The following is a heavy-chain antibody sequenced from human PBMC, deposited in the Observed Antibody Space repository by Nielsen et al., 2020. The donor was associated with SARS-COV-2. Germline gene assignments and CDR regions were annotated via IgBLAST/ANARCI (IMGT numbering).Heavy chain of an antibody. CDR2: ISWNSGSI. D-gene: IGHD6-19*01. V-gene: IGHV3-9*01. CDR3: AKVGASGYSSGWIDDY. J-gene: IGHJ4*02. Sequence: SLKISCTASGFTCSTYGMYWVRQAPGRGLEWVSGISWNSGSIGYADSVKGRFTISRDNAKNSLYLQMNSLRAEDTALYYCAKVGASGYSSGWIDDYWGQGTLVTVSS. CDR1: GFTCSTYG.